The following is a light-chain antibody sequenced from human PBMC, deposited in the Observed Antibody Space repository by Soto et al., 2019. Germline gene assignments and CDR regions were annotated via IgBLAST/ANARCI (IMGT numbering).Light chain of an antibody. J-gene: IGKJ1*01. V-gene: IGKV3-20*01. CDR2: GAS. CDR1: QSVDSSY. CDR3: QQYGTSPRT. Sequence: EIVLTQSPDILSLSPGEGATLSCRASQSVDSSYLAWYQQTPGQAPRLLMYGASSRATGIPDRFSGAGSGTDFTLTISRLEPEDFAVYYCQQYGTSPRTFGQGTKVDIK.